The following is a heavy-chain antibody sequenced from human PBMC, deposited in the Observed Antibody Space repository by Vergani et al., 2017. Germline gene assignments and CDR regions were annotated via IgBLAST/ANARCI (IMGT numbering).Heavy chain of an antibody. Sequence: QVQLVESGGGVVQPGRSLRLSCAASGFTFSSYGMHGVRQAPGKGLEWVAVIWYDGSNKYYADSVKGRFTISRDNSKNTLYLQMNSLRAEDTAVYYCARELLPDRFDPWGQGTLVTVSS. D-gene: IGHD1-14*01. CDR1: GFTFSSYG. CDR2: IWYDGSNK. CDR3: ARELLPDRFDP. V-gene: IGHV3-33*01. J-gene: IGHJ5*02.